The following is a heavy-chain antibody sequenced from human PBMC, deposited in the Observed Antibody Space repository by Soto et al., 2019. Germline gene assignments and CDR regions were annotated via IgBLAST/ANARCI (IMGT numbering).Heavy chain of an antibody. CDR2: ISGSGGST. V-gene: IGHV3-23*01. CDR1: GFTFSSYA. J-gene: IGHJ4*02. D-gene: IGHD3-10*01. Sequence: GGSLRLSCAASGFTFSSYAMSWVRQAPGKGLEWVSAISGSGGSTYYADSVKGRFTISRDNSKNTLYLQMNSLRAEDTAVYYCAGFPMVRGVIIRMNDYWGQGTLVTVSS. CDR3: AGFPMVRGVIIRMNDY.